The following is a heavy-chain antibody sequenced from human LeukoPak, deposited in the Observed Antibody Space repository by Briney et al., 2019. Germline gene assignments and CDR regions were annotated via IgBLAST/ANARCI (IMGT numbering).Heavy chain of an antibody. Sequence: HPGGSLGLSCAASGFTFSTYAMHWFRQAPGKGLEWVAVMSYDGGTKYYADSVKGRFTISRDNSKNTLYLQLNSLRAEDTAVYYCMRGGTDDYWGQGTLVTVSS. V-gene: IGHV3-30*01. CDR1: GFTFSTYA. CDR2: MSYDGGTK. CDR3: MRGGTDDY. D-gene: IGHD3-16*01. J-gene: IGHJ4*02.